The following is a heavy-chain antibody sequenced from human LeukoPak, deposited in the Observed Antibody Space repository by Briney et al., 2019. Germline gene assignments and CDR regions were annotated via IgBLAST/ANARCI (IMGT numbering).Heavy chain of an antibody. V-gene: IGHV1-18*01. J-gene: IGHJ3*02. CDR3: ARRRGGNSDSHAFDI. CDR2: ISAYNGNT. CDR1: GYTFTSYG. D-gene: IGHD4-23*01. Sequence: GASVKVSCKASGYTFTSYGISWVRQAPGQGLEWMGWISAYNGNTNYAQKLQGRVTMTTDTSTSTAYMELRSLRSDDTAVYYCARRRGGNSDSHAFDIWGQGTMVTVSS.